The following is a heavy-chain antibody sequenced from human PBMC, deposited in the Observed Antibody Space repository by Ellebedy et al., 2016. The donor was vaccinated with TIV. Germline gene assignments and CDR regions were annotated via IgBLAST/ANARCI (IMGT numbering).Heavy chain of an antibody. D-gene: IGHD6-19*01. Sequence: PGGSLRLSCTASGFRFSSYGMSWVRQAPGKGLEWVAGIIVSGSRTNYADSVKGRFTISRDDQKDTLYLEMNSLRPEDTAVYYCAKDTEAVSDYFFDYWGQGTLVTVSS. V-gene: IGHV3-23*01. CDR3: AKDTEAVSDYFFDY. CDR1: GFRFSSYG. J-gene: IGHJ4*02. CDR2: IIVSGSRT.